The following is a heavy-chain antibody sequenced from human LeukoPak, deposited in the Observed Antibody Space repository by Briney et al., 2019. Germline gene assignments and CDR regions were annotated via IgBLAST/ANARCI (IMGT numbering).Heavy chain of an antibody. CDR2: ISGSGGST. V-gene: IGHV3-23*01. CDR1: GFTFDDYG. J-gene: IGHJ3*02. D-gene: IGHD3-22*01. Sequence: GGSLRLSCAASGFTFDDYGMSWVRQAPAKGLEWVSAISGSGGSTYYADSVKGRFTISRDNSKNTLYLQMNSLRAEDTAVYYCAKLSYYYDSSLEAFDIWGQGTMVTVSS. CDR3: AKLSYYYDSSLEAFDI.